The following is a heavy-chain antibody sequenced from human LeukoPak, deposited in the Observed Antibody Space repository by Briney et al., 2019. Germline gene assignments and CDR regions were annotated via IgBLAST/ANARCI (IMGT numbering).Heavy chain of an antibody. J-gene: IGHJ5*02. Sequence: ASVKVSCKASGGTFSSYAISWVRQAPGQGLEWMGWMNPNSGNTGYARKFQGRVTMTRNTSISTAYMELSSLRSEDTAVYYCARGRPPRYGDYNNWFDPWGQGTLVTVSS. D-gene: IGHD4-17*01. V-gene: IGHV1-8*02. CDR2: MNPNSGNT. CDR3: ARGRPPRYGDYNNWFDP. CDR1: GGTFSSYA.